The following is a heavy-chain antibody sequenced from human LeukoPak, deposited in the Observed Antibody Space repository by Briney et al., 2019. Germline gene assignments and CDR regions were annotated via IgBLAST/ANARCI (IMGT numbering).Heavy chain of an antibody. CDR1: GGSFSGYY. D-gene: IGHD3-22*01. CDR2: INHSGST. Sequence: PSETLSLTCAVYGGSFSGYYWSWIRQPPGKGLEWIGEINHSGSTNYNPSLKSQVTISVDTSKNQFSLKLSSVTAADTAVYYCARMNYYDSDWFDPWGQGTLVTVSS. CDR3: ARMNYYDSDWFDP. V-gene: IGHV4-34*01. J-gene: IGHJ5*02.